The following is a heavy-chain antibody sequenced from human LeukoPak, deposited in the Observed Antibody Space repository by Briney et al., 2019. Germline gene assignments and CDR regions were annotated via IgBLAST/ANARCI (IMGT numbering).Heavy chain of an antibody. J-gene: IGHJ5*02. D-gene: IGHD2-2*01. V-gene: IGHV3-21*01. CDR2: ISSSSSYI. CDR3: ARASTMPWFDP. Sequence: GGSLRPSCAASGFTFSSYSMNWVRQAPGKGLEWVSSISSSSSYIYYADSVKGRFTISRDNAKNSLYLQMNSLRAEDTAVYYCARASTMPWFDPWGQGTLVTVSS. CDR1: GFTFSSYS.